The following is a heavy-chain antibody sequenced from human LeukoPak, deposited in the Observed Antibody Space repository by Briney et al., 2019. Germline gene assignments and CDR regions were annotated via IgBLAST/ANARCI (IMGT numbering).Heavy chain of an antibody. J-gene: IGHJ4*02. CDR3: ARSSGWWSLDY. CDR2: IGGSGVST. CDR1: GFTFSTYA. V-gene: IGHV3-23*01. Sequence: PGGSLRLSCAASGFTFSTYAMTWVRQAPGKGLEWVSAIGGSGVSTYYPDSLKGRFTISRDNSKNTLFLQMNSLRAEDTAVYYCARSSGWWSLDYWGQGTLVTVSS. D-gene: IGHD6-19*01.